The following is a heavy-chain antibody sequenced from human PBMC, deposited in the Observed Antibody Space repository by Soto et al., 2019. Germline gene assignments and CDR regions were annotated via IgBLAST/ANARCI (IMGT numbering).Heavy chain of an antibody. V-gene: IGHV3-23*01. J-gene: IGHJ4*02. CDR3: AKPKGSIAARPHAFDY. CDR2: ISGSGGST. CDR1: GFTFSSYA. D-gene: IGHD6-6*01. Sequence: PGGSLRLSCAASGFTFSSYAMSWVRQAPGKGLEWVSAISGSGGSTYYADSVKGRFTISRDNSKNTLYLQMNSLRAEDTAVYYCAKPKGSIAARPHAFDYWGQGTLVTVSS.